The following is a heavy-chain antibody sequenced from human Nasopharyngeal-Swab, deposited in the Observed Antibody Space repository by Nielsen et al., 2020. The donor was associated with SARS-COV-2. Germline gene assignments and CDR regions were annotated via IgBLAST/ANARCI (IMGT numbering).Heavy chain of an antibody. CDR1: GFTFSSYS. D-gene: IGHD6-13*01. CDR2: ISSSSSYI. J-gene: IGHJ3*02. V-gene: IGHV3-21*01. Sequence: GESLKISCAASGFTFSSYSMNWVRQAPGKGLEWVSSISSSSSYIYYADSVKGRFTISRDNSKNTLYLQMNSLRAEDTAVYYCGASSRAFDIWGQGTMVTVSS. CDR3: GASSRAFDI.